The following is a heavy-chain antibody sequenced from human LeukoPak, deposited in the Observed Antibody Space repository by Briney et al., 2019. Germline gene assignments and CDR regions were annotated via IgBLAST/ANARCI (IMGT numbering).Heavy chain of an antibody. J-gene: IGHJ4*02. CDR3: AREADYCTNGVCYYSFDY. Sequence: GGSLRLFCAASGFTFSSYSMNWVRQAPGKGLEWVSSISSSSSYIYYADSVKGRFTISRDNAKNSLYLQMNSLRAEDTAVYYCAREADYCTNGVCYYSFDYWGQGTLVTVSS. D-gene: IGHD2-8*01. CDR1: GFTFSSYS. V-gene: IGHV3-21*01. CDR2: ISSSSSYI.